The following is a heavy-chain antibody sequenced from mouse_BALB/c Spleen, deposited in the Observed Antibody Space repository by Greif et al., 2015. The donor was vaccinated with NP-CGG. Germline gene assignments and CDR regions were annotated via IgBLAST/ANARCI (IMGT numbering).Heavy chain of an antibody. CDR2: IDTSDSYT. CDR3: SRGKVGPSWFAY. Sequence: QVQLKESGAELVMPGASVKMSCKASGYTFTDYWMHWVKQRPGQGLEWIGAIDTSDSYTSYNQKFKGKATLTVDESSSTAYMQLSSLTSEDSAVYYCSRGKVGPSWFAYWGQETLVTVSA. CDR1: GYTFTDYW. V-gene: IGHV1-69*01. J-gene: IGHJ3*01. D-gene: IGHD1-3*01.